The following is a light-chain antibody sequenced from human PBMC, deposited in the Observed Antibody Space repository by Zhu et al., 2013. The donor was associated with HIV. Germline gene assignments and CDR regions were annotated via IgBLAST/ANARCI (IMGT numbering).Light chain of an antibody. V-gene: IGKV3-15*01. Sequence: EIVMTQSPATLSVSPGERATLSCRASQSVRSDLAWYQQKPGQAPRLLIYDASTRATGIPARFSGSGSGTEFTLTISSLQSEDFAVYYCQQYNKWPPLTFGGGTKVEIK. CDR3: QQYNKWPPLT. CDR2: DAS. CDR1: QSVRSD. J-gene: IGKJ4*01.